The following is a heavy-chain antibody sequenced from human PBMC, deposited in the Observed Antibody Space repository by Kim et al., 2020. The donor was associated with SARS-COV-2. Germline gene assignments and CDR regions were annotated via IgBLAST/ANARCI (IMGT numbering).Heavy chain of an antibody. D-gene: IGHD2-21*01. J-gene: IGHJ4*02. CDR3: ARDGGHCGGDCYYPFDY. CDR1: GFTFSSYS. CDR2: ISSSSSYI. Sequence: GGSLRLSCAASGFTFSSYSMNWVRQAPGKGLEWVSSISSSSSYIYYADSVKGRFTISRDNAKNSLYLQMNSLRAEDTAVYYCARDGGHCGGDCYYPFDYWGQGTLVTVSS. V-gene: IGHV3-21*01.